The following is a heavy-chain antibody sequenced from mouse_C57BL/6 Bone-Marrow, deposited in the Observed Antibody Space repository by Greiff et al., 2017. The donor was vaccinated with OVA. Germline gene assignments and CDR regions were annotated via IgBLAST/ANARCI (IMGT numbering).Heavy chain of an antibody. CDR1: GFTFSSYA. CDR2: ISDGGSYT. V-gene: IGHV5-4*01. Sequence: DVKLVESGGGLVKPGGSLKLSCAASGFTFSSYAMSWVRQTPEKRLEWVATISDGGSYTYYPDNVKGRFTISRDNAKNHLYLQMSRLKSEDTAMYYCARDRGWFAYWGQGTLVTVSA. D-gene: IGHD3-3*01. CDR3: ARDRGWFAY. J-gene: IGHJ3*01.